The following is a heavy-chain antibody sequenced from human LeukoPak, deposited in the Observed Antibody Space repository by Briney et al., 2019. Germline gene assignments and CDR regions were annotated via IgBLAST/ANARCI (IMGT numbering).Heavy chain of an antibody. V-gene: IGHV4-38-2*02. CDR1: NYSISSGYY. Sequence: PSETLSLTCTVSNYSISSGYYWAWIRQPPGKGLEWIGEINHSGSTNYNPSLKSRVTISVDTSKNQFPLNLSSVTAADTAVYYCARLPRGDILTGPTGWFDPWGQGTLVTVSS. CDR2: INHSGST. J-gene: IGHJ5*02. D-gene: IGHD3-9*01. CDR3: ARLPRGDILTGPTGWFDP.